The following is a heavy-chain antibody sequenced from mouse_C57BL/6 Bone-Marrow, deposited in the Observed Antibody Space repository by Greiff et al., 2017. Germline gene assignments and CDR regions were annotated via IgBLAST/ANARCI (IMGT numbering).Heavy chain of an antibody. CDR1: GFTFSSYG. V-gene: IGHV5-6*01. J-gene: IGHJ3*01. Sequence: EVMLVESGGDLVKPGGSLKLSCAASGFTFSSYGMSWVRQTPDKRLEWVATISSGGSYTYYPDSVKGRFTISRDNAKNTLYLQMSSLKSEDKAMYYCARHRGYGSSFAYWGQGTLGTVSA. CDR3: ARHRGYGSSFAY. CDR2: ISSGGSYT. D-gene: IGHD1-1*01.